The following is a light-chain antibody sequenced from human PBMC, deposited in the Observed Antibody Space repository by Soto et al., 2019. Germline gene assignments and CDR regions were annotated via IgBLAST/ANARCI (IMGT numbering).Light chain of an antibody. J-gene: IGKJ1*01. CDR1: QSVSSN. V-gene: IGKV3-15*01. CDR3: QQYNNWGT. CDR2: GAS. Sequence: EIVMTQSPATLSVSPGERATLSCRASQSVSSNLAWYQQKPGQAPRLLIYGASTRATGIPARFSGSGSGTEFHFNNHRLEFENFSSFYCQQYNNWGTFGQGTKVEIK.